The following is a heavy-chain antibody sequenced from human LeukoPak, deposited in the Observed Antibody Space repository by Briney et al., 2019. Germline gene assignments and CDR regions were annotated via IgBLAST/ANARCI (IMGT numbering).Heavy chain of an antibody. CDR2: ISRSGSTI. CDR3: ATAPSRITLFGVVPYYFDY. CDR1: GFTFSDYY. Sequence: GGSLRLSCAASGFTFSDYYVSWIRQAPGKGLERVSYISRSGSTIYYADSVKGRFTISRDNAKNSLYLQINSLRAEDTALYYCATAPSRITLFGVVPYYFDYWGQGSLVTVSS. D-gene: IGHD3-3*01. J-gene: IGHJ4*02. V-gene: IGHV3-11*01.